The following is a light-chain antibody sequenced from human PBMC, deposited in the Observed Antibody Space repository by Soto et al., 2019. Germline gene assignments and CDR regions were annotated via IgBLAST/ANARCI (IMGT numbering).Light chain of an antibody. CDR1: QSVSSYY. V-gene: IGKV3-20*01. CDR3: QQYGSSPFT. J-gene: IGKJ3*01. Sequence: DIVLTQSPGTLSLSPGERATLSCRASQSVSSYYLAWYQQKPGQAPRLLIYGASSRATGIPDRFSGSGSGKDFTLTISRLEPEDFAVYYCQQYGSSPFTFGPGTKVDIK. CDR2: GAS.